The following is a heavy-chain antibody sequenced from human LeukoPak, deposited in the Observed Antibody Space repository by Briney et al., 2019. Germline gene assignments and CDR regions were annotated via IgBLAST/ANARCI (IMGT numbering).Heavy chain of an antibody. V-gene: IGHV3-23*01. CDR2: ISISGSKT. Sequence: QSGGSLRLSCAASEFDFSSHAMTWVRQAPGKGLEWVSAISISGSKTYYADSVKGRFTISRDNSKNTLYLQMNSLRAEDTAVYYCAKTAPLIGIAGAPRYFDYWGQGTLVTVSS. J-gene: IGHJ4*02. CDR3: AKTAPLIGIAGAPRYFDY. D-gene: IGHD6-19*01. CDR1: EFDFSSHA.